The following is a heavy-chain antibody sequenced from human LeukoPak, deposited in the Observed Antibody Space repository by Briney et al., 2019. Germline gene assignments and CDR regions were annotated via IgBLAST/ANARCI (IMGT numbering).Heavy chain of an antibody. CDR1: GFTFSSYA. D-gene: IGHD3-22*01. Sequence: GGSLRLSCAASGFTFSSYAMHWVRQAPGRGLEWVAVISYDGSNKNYADSVKGRFTISRDNSKNTLYLQMNSLRAEDTAVYYCAKDRDSSGYYYGYFDYWGQGTLVTVSS. CDR2: ISYDGSNK. J-gene: IGHJ4*02. V-gene: IGHV3-30*04. CDR3: AKDRDSSGYYYGYFDY.